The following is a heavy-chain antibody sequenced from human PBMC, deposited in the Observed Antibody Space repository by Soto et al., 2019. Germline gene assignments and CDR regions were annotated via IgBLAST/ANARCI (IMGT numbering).Heavy chain of an antibody. CDR1: GFSLSTRGVG. D-gene: IGHD6-13*01. V-gene: IGHV2-5*02. J-gene: IGHJ4*02. Sequence: GSGPTLVNPTQTLTLTCTFSGFSLSTRGVGAGWIRQPPGKALEWLALIYWDDDKRYSPSLKTRLTITKDISKNQVVLTMTNMDPIDTATYSCAHIGVSRWFDFWGQGTLVTVSS. CDR3: AHIGVSRWFDF. CDR2: IYWDDDK.